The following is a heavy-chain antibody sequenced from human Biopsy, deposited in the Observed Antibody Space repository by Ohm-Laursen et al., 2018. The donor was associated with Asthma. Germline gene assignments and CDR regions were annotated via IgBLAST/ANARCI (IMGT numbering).Heavy chain of an antibody. CDR3: ARGVITNWFDP. V-gene: IGHV4-59*01. Sequence: GTLSLTCTVSGGSINNFYWSWIRQPPGKGLESIGHVYYSGSTNYNPSLKSRVTISEDTSKNQFSLKLTSVTAADTAVYYCARGVITNWFDPWGQGTLVTVSS. J-gene: IGHJ5*02. CDR2: VYYSGST. CDR1: GGSINNFY. D-gene: IGHD3-16*02.